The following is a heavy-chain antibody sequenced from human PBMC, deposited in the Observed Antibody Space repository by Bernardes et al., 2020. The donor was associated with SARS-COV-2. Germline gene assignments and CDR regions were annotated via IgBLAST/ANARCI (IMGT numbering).Heavy chain of an antibody. CDR3: AKCVVGYYAVDV. J-gene: IGHJ6*02. V-gene: IGHV3-23*01. Sequence: GALILSCAASGFTFTMYAMNWVRQAPGTGLEWVSGISGSGGSTYYADSVKGRFTISRDNSKNTLFLQMNSLRAEDTAVYYCAKCVVGYYAVDVWGQGPTVTVSS. CDR2: ISGSGGST. D-gene: IGHD2-15*01. CDR1: GFTFTMYA.